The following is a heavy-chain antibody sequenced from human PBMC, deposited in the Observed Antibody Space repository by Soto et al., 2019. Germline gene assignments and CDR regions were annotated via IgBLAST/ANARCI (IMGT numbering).Heavy chain of an antibody. CDR3: VRDPDGGDSRWFGP. J-gene: IGHJ5*02. D-gene: IGHD2-21*01. V-gene: IGHV3-21*04. Sequence: EVQLVESGGGLVKPGESLRLSCEVSGFSLNNYAMNWVRQAPGKGLEWVSSISSGSSYKYYADSVRGRFTISRDNAKNSLYLQISSLSAEDAGVYYCVRDPDGGDSRWFGPWGPGTLVTVSS. CDR1: GFSLNNYA. CDR2: ISSGSSYK.